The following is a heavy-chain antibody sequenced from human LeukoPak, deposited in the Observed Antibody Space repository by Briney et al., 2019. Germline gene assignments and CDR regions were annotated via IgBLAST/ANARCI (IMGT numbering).Heavy chain of an antibody. Sequence: GGSLRLSCAASGFTFSNYAMNWVRQAPGRGLEWVSAISGSGGSTYYADSVKGRFTISRDNSKNTLYLQMNSLRAEDTAVYYCAKDLAGSGSYSFDYWGRGTLVTVSS. CDR1: GFTFSNYA. CDR3: AKDLAGSGSYSFDY. V-gene: IGHV3-23*01. D-gene: IGHD1-26*01. CDR2: ISGSGGST. J-gene: IGHJ4*02.